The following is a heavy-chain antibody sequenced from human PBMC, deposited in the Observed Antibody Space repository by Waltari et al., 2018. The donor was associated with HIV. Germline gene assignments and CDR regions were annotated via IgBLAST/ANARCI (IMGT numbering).Heavy chain of an antibody. Sequence: QVQLVQSGAEVKKPVSSVKVSWKSTGGTFSSYPISWVRQATGQGLEWSGTIIPILGIANYAQKFQGRVTITADKSTSTAYMELSSLRSEDTAVYYCARVGTMRVFDYWGQGTLVTVSS. V-gene: IGHV1-69*02. D-gene: IGHD3-3*01. CDR1: GGTFSSYP. CDR2: IIPILGIA. CDR3: ARVGTMRVFDY. J-gene: IGHJ4*02.